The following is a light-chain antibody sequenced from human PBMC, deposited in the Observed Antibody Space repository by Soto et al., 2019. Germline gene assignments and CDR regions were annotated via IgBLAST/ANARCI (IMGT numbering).Light chain of an antibody. CDR1: SSNIGSNT. Sequence: QSVLTQPPSASGTPGQRVTISCSGSSSNIGSNTVNWYQQLPGTAPKLLIYSNNQRPSGVPDRFSGSKSGTSASLAISGHQSEDEADYYCAAWDDSLNGTYVFGTGTKLTVL. CDR2: SNN. J-gene: IGLJ1*01. V-gene: IGLV1-44*01. CDR3: AAWDDSLNGTYV.